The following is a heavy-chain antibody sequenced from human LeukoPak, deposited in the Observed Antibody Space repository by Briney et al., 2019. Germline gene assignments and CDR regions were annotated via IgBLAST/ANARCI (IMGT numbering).Heavy chain of an antibody. D-gene: IGHD6-19*01. J-gene: IGHJ4*02. CDR1: GYAFTGYY. V-gene: IGHV1-2*02. CDR2: INPNSGGT. Sequence: ASVKVSCKASGYAFTGYYMHWVRQAPGQGLEWMGWINPNSGGTNYAQKFQGRVTMTRDTSISTAYMELSRLRSDDTAVYYCARGDSSGRDRLDYWGQGTLVTVSS. CDR3: ARGDSSGRDRLDY.